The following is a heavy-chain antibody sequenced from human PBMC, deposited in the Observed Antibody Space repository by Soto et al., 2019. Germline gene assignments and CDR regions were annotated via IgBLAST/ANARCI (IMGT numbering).Heavy chain of an antibody. J-gene: IGHJ4*02. D-gene: IGHD5-12*01. CDR1: GFTFSSYS. CDR3: ASRGSGYAHFDY. CDR2: ISSSSSYI. V-gene: IGHV3-21*01. Sequence: GGSLRLSCAASGFTFSSYSMNWVRQAPGKGLEWVSSISSSSSYIYYADSVKGRFTISRDNAKNSLYLQMNSLRAEDTAVYYCASRGSGYAHFDYWGQGTLVTVSS.